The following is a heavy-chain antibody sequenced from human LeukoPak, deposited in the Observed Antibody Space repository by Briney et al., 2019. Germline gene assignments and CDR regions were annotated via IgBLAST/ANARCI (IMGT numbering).Heavy chain of an antibody. Sequence: GGSLRLSCAASGFTFSSYATSWVRQAPGKGLEWVSAISGSGGSTYYADSVKGRFTISRDNSKNTLYLQMNSLRAEDTAVYYCAKDQAVAGKGWYFDYWGQGTLVTVSS. J-gene: IGHJ4*02. V-gene: IGHV3-23*01. CDR2: ISGSGGST. CDR1: GFTFSSYA. D-gene: IGHD6-19*01. CDR3: AKDQAVAGKGWYFDY.